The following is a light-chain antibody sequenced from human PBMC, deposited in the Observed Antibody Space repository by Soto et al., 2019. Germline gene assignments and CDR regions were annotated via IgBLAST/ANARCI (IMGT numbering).Light chain of an antibody. J-gene: IGKJ4*01. CDR2: GAS. CDR1: QSVNSN. V-gene: IGKV3-15*01. CDR3: QHYNNWPLLT. Sequence: EIVMTQSPATLSVSPGERVTLSCRASQSVNSNLAWYQQKPGQTPRLLIYGASTRATGIPARFSGSGSGTEFTLTISSLQSEDFAVYYCQHYNNWPLLTFGGGTKVEIK.